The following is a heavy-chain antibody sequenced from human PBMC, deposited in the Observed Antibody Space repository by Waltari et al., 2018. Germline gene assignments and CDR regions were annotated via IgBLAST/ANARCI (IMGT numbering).Heavy chain of an antibody. V-gene: IGHV4-59*01. Sequence: QVQLQESGPGLVKPSETLSLTCTVSGGSISSYYWSWIRQPPGKGLEWIGYIYYSGSTNYNPSRKSRVTISVDTSKNQFSLKLSSVTAADTAVYYCARSSSQPSKNWFDPWGQGTLVTVSS. CDR1: GGSISSYY. CDR3: ARSSSQPSKNWFDP. CDR2: IYYSGST. D-gene: IGHD6-13*01. J-gene: IGHJ5*02.